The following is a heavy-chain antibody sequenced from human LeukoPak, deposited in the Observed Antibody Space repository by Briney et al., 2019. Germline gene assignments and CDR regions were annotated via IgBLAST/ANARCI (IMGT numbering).Heavy chain of an antibody. J-gene: IGHJ4*02. V-gene: IGHV1-18*01. CDR1: GYTFTSYG. Sequence: VASVKVSCKASGYTFTSYGISWVRQAPGQGLEWMGWINAYNGNTNYAQKLQGRVTMTTDTSTSTAYMELRSLRSDDTAVYYCAANQLSKWELLDFDYWGQGTLVTVSS. CDR2: INAYNGNT. CDR3: AANQLSKWELLDFDY. D-gene: IGHD1-26*01.